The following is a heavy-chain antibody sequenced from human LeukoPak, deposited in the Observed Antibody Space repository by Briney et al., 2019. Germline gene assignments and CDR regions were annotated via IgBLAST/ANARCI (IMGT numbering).Heavy chain of an antibody. V-gene: IGHV1-18*01. CDR2: ISAYNGNT. Sequence: ASVKVSCKASGYTFTSYGISWVRQAPGQGLEWMGWISAYNGNTNYAQKLQGRVTMTTDTSTSTAYMELRSLRSDDTAVYYCARAPLVLRYFDWLLSSFDYWGQEPWSPSPQ. J-gene: IGHJ4*01. D-gene: IGHD3-9*01. CDR1: GYTFTSYG. CDR3: ARAPLVLRYFDWLLSSFDY.